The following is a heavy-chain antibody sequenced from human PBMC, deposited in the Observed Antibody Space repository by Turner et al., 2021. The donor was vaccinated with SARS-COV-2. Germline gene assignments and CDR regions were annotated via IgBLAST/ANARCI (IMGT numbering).Heavy chain of an antibody. D-gene: IGHD2-8*01. CDR1: GFPFSDAY. CDR2: IKSKTDGGKT. V-gene: IGHV3-15*01. J-gene: IGHJ5*02. Sequence: EVQLVESGGGLVKPGGSLRLSCAASGFPFSDAYMSWVRQAPGKGLEWVGRIKSKTDGGKTDYAAPVKGRFTISRDDSENTLYLQMNSLKTEDTAVYYCTGRGKVSYTWFDPWGQGTLVTVSS. CDR3: TGRGKVSYTWFDP.